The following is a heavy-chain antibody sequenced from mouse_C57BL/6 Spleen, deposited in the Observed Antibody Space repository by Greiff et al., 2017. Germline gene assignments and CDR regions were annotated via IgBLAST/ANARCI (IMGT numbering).Heavy chain of an antibody. D-gene: IGHD1-1*01. Sequence: QVQLQQPGAELVRPGSSVKLSCKASGYTFTSYWMDWVKQRPGQGLEWIGNIYPSDSETHYNQKFKDKATLTVDKASSTAYMQLSSLTSEDSAVYECARSYYYGSSLDDWGQGTTLTVSS. V-gene: IGHV1-61*01. J-gene: IGHJ2*01. CDR3: ARSYYYGSSLDD. CDR2: IYPSDSET. CDR1: GYTFTSYW.